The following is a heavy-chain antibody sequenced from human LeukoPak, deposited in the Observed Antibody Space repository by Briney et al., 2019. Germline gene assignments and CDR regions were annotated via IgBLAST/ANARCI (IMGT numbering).Heavy chain of an antibody. D-gene: IGHD6-13*01. J-gene: IGHJ5*02. CDR2: IYYSGST. Sequence: SETLSLTCTVSGGSISGSSHYWGWIRQPPGKGLEWIGTIYYSGSTYYNPSLKSRVTISVDTSKNQFSLKLSSVTAADTDVYHCARQAAAGTFLGHAATWGQGTLVTVSS. CDR3: ARQAAAGTFLGHAAT. V-gene: IGHV4-39*01. CDR1: GGSISGSSHY.